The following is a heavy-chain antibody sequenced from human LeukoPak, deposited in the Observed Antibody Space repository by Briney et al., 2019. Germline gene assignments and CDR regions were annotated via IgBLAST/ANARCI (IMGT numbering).Heavy chain of an antibody. CDR3: ARDLGIGTWFDP. CDR2: IYYSGST. J-gene: IGHJ5*02. D-gene: IGHD6-13*01. V-gene: IGHV4-59*01. CDR1: GGSISSYY. Sequence: SETLSLTCTVSGGSISSYYWSWIRQPPGKGLEWIGYIYYSGSTIYNPSLKSRVTISVDTSKNQFSLKLSSVTAADTAVYYCARDLGIGTWFDPWGQGTLVTVSS.